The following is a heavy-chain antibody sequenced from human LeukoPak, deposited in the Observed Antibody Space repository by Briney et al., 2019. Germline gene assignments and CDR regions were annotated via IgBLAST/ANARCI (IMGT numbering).Heavy chain of an antibody. CDR3: ARDLQDTMVRGVIIFGY. D-gene: IGHD3-10*01. J-gene: IGHJ4*02. Sequence: ASVKVSCKASGYTFTSYAMHWVRQAPGQRLEWMGWINAGNGNTKYSQEFQGRVTITRDTSASTAYMELSSLRSEDMAVYYCARDLQDTMVRGVIIFGYWGQGTLVTVSS. V-gene: IGHV1-3*03. CDR1: GYTFTSYA. CDR2: INAGNGNT.